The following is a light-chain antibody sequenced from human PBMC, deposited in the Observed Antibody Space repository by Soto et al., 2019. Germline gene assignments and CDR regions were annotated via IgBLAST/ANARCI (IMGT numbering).Light chain of an antibody. Sequence: DIQMTQSPSSLSASVGDRVTITCQASQDISNYLNWYQQKPGKAPKLLIYDASNLETGVPSRFSGSGSGTDFTFTISSLQPEDIATYYCQQYDSLPPNTFGQGTKLEIK. V-gene: IGKV1-33*01. CDR1: QDISNY. J-gene: IGKJ2*01. CDR3: QQYDSLPPNT. CDR2: DAS.